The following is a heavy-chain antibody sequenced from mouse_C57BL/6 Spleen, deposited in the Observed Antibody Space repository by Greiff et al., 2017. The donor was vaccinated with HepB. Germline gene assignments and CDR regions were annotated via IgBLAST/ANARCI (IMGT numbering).Heavy chain of an antibody. Sequence: QVQLQQSGAELARPGASVKMSCKASGYTFTSYTMHWVKQRPGQGLEWIGYINPSSGYTKYNQKFKDKATLTADKSSSTAYMQLSSLTSEDSAVYYCARQPYYGSSYGDYFDYWGQGTSVTVSS. J-gene: IGHJ4*01. CDR2: INPSSGYT. V-gene: IGHV1-4*01. CDR1: GYTFTSYT. CDR3: ARQPYYGSSYGDYFDY. D-gene: IGHD1-1*01.